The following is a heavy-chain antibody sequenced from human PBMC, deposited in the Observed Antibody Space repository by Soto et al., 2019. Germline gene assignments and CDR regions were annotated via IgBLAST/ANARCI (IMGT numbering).Heavy chain of an antibody. CDR3: ARGGPPIDY. Sequence: EASVKVSCKASGYTFSSYAMHWVRQAPGQRLEWMGWINAGNGNTKYSQKFQGRVTFTRDTSASTAYMELSSLRSEDTAVYYCARGGPPIDYWGQGTLVTVSS. V-gene: IGHV1-3*01. CDR1: GYTFSSYA. D-gene: IGHD3-10*01. J-gene: IGHJ4*02. CDR2: INAGNGNT.